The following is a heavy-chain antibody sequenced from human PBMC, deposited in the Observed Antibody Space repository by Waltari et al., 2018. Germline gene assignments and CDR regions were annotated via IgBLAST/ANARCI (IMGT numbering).Heavy chain of an antibody. CDR3: ARGLRGYSYGWGYYYYMDV. CDR2: IYYSGST. D-gene: IGHD5-18*01. J-gene: IGHJ6*03. V-gene: IGHV4-59*01. Sequence: QVQLQESGPALVKRSETLSLTCTVSGGSISSYYWSWLRQPPGRGLEWIGYIYYSGSTNYNPSLKSRVTISVDTSKNQFSLKLSSVTAADTAVYYCARGLRGYSYGWGYYYYMDVWGKGTTVTVSS. CDR1: GGSISSYY.